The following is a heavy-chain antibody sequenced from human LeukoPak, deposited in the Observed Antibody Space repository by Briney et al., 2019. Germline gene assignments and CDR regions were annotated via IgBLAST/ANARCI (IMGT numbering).Heavy chain of an antibody. CDR3: ARESRYYDNSGYYWYFDS. Sequence: SETLSLTCTVSGGSISSYYWSWIRQPPGKGLEWIGYIYYSGSTNYNPSLKSRVTISVDKSKNQFSLVLRSVTAADTAVYYCARESRYYDNSGYYWYFDSWGQGTLVTVSS. D-gene: IGHD3-22*01. V-gene: IGHV4-59*12. CDR2: IYYSGST. J-gene: IGHJ4*02. CDR1: GGSISSYY.